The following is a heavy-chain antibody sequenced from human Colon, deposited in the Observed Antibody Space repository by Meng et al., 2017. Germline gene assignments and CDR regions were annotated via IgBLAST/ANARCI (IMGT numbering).Heavy chain of an antibody. V-gene: IGHV4-31*02. J-gene: IGHJ4*02. CDR3: ARAGLHSYYFDF. CDR1: GGSNISGGYY. Sequence: QLQELGPGLVKPSQTLSLICSVSGGSNISGGYYWSWIRQHPQKGLEWIGYISNSGSAYYNPSLKSRVSISVDTSKNQFSLKMDTVTAADTALYYCARAGLHSYYFDFWGQGTLVTVSS. CDR2: ISNSGSA. D-gene: IGHD2-21*01.